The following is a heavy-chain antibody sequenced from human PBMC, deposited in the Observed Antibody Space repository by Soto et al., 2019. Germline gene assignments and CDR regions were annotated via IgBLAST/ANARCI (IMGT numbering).Heavy chain of an antibody. CDR3: ARDRNGGWFHMDV. Sequence: QVQLVESGGGVVQPGRSLRLSCVGSGFPFWYYGMHWVRQAPGKGLEWVAVIWSDGNKESYADSVKGRFAISRDNSKDTLYLEMNSLRVEDTAVYFCARDRNGGWFHMDVWGQGTTVSVSS. CDR2: IWSDGNKE. J-gene: IGHJ6*02. CDR1: GFPFWYYG. V-gene: IGHV3-33*01. D-gene: IGHD6-19*01.